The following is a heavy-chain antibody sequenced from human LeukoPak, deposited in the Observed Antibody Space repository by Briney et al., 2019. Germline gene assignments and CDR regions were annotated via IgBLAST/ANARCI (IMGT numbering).Heavy chain of an antibody. CDR2: IQSNTLDGTP. V-gene: IGHV3-15*01. Sequence: KPRGSLRLSCVVSGFTFNSGWMNWVRQAPGKGLEWVGRIQSNTLDGTPDYAAPVKGRFIISRDESKSTLYLQLNSVKTEDTAVYYCAAQKRGNYRPYYFDYWGQGTLVTVSS. D-gene: IGHD3-16*02. CDR1: GFTFNSGW. CDR3: AAQKRGNYRPYYFDY. J-gene: IGHJ4*02.